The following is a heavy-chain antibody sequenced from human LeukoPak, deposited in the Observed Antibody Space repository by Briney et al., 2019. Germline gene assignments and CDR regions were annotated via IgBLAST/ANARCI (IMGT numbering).Heavy chain of an antibody. D-gene: IGHD3-22*01. CDR1: GFTFSSYW. Sequence: PGGSLRLSCAASGFTFSSYWMSWVRQAPGKGLEWVANIKQDGSEKYYVDSVKGRFTISRDNAKNSLYLQMNSLRAEDTAVYYCARDSGTMIVVANPGEMIAFDIWGQGTMVTVSS. CDR2: IKQDGSEK. J-gene: IGHJ3*02. CDR3: ARDSGTMIVVANPGEMIAFDI. V-gene: IGHV3-7*01.